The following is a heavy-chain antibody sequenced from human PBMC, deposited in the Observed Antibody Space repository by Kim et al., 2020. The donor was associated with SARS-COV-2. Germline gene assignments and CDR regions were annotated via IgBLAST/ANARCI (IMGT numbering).Heavy chain of an antibody. D-gene: IGHD3-16*01. V-gene: IGHV3-30*12. Sequence: GGSLRLSCAASGFTFSSYGMHWVRQAPGKGLEWVAGISSDGNKKYYGDSVKGQFTISRDNSKNTQYLQMSSLRAEDTAVYYCTRGKGGVLGVYWGQGTL. CDR3: TRGKGGVLGVY. CDR1: GFTFSSYG. CDR2: ISSDGNKK. J-gene: IGHJ1*01.